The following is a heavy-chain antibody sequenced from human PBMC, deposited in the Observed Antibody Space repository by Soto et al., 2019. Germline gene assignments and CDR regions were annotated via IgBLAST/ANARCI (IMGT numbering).Heavy chain of an antibody. CDR1: EYTFTGYY. CDR3: AWGFYYYYGMDV. D-gene: IGHD3-16*01. J-gene: IGHJ6*02. V-gene: IGHV1-2*02. Sequence: QVQLVQSGAEVKKPGASVKVSCKASEYTFTGYYMHWVRQAPGQGLEWMGWINPNSGGSNYAQKFQGRVTMTRDTAIRTAYMELSRLRSDDTAVYYCAWGFYYYYGMDVWGQGTTVTVSS. CDR2: INPNSGGS.